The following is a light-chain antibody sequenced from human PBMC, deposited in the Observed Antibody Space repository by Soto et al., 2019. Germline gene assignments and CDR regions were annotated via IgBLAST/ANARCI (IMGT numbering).Light chain of an antibody. V-gene: IGKV1-5*03. CDR2: KAS. CDR1: QSVSTW. CDR3: RKYNRWT. J-gene: IGKJ1*01. Sequence: DIQMTQSPSTLSASVGDKVTITCRASQSVSTWLAWYQQKPGKAPKLLICKASTLESGVPSRFSGSGSGTEFTLTISNLQPDDFATYYCRKYNRWTFGQGTKVEIK.